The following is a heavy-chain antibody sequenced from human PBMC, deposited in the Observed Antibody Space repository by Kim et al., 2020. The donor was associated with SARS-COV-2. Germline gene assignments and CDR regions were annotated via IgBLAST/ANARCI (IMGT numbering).Heavy chain of an antibody. D-gene: IGHD6-13*01. CDR2: ISGSGGST. Sequence: GGSLRLSCAASGFTFSSYAMSWVRQAPGKGLEWVSAISGSGGSTYYADSVKGRFTISRDNSKNTLYLQMNSLRAEDMAVYYCAKRTGIAAAGPFSAFDIWGQGTMVTVSS. CDR1: GFTFSSYA. CDR3: AKRTGIAAAGPFSAFDI. J-gene: IGHJ3*02. V-gene: IGHV3-23*01.